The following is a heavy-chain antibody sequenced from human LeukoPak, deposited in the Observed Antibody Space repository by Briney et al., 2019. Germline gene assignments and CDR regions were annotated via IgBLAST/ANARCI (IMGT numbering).Heavy chain of an antibody. J-gene: IGHJ3*02. Sequence: ASVKVSCKVSGYTLTELSMHWVRQAPGKGLEWMGGFDPEDGETIYAQKFQGRVTMTEDTSTDTAYMELSSLRSEDTAVYYCAPRVVAVGAFDIWGQGTMVTVSS. CDR1: GYTLTELS. V-gene: IGHV1-24*01. CDR3: APRVVAVGAFDI. D-gene: IGHD5-12*01. CDR2: FDPEDGET.